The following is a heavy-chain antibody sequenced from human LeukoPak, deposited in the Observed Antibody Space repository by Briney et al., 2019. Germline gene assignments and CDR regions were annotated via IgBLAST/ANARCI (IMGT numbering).Heavy chain of an antibody. J-gene: IGHJ4*02. D-gene: IGHD6-6*01. CDR2: IYYSGST. Sequence: TPSETLSLTCTVSGGSISSGDYYWSWIRQPPGKGLEWIGYIYYSGSTYYNPSLKSRVTISVDTSKNQFSLKLSPVTAAVTAVYYCARGREQLGDIDYWGQGTLVTVSS. CDR1: GGSISSGDYY. V-gene: IGHV4-30-4*08. CDR3: ARGREQLGDIDY.